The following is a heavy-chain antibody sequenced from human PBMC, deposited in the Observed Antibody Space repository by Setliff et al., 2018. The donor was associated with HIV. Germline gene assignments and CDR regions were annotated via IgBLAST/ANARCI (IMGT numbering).Heavy chain of an antibody. CDR3: ARGSCSFCYLSDY. Sequence: ASVKVSCKAFGYTFSTNAIHWVRQAPGQRLEWMGYINAGDDNTRYSEKFQRRVTITRDTTANTAYMELSSLRSEETAVYYCARGSCSFCYLSDYWGLGTLVTVSS. CDR1: GYTFSTNA. V-gene: IGHV1-3*01. D-gene: IGHD2-15*01. J-gene: IGHJ4*02. CDR2: INAGDDNT.